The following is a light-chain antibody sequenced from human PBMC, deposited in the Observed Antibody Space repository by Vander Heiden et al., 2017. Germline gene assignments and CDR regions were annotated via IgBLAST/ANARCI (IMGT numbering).Light chain of an antibody. J-gene: IGKJ1*01. CDR2: WAS. CDR1: QNVLYNSNNKNY. V-gene: IGKV4-1*01. Sequence: DIVMTQSPDSLAVSLGERATINCKSSQNVLYNSNNKNYLAWYQQKPGQPPKLLIYWASTRESGVPDRFSGSGSGTDFTLTISSLQAEDVAAYYCQQFYSLPWTFGQGTKVEI. CDR3: QQFYSLPWT.